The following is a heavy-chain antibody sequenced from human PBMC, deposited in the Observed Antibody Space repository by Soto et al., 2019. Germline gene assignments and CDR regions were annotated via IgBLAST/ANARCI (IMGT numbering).Heavy chain of an antibody. CDR2: IDYSGST. J-gene: IGHJ6*02. Sequence: QLQLQESGPGLVKPSETLSLSCTVSGGSISSSSYYWGWIRQPPGKGLEWIGNIDYSGSTYYNPSLKSRVTISVDTSKNQFALKLSSVTAADTAVYYCARRPRVWFAKLGYNYYYGMDVWGQGTTVTVSS. V-gene: IGHV4-39*01. D-gene: IGHD3-10*01. CDR1: GGSISSSSYY. CDR3: ARRPRVWFAKLGYNYYYGMDV.